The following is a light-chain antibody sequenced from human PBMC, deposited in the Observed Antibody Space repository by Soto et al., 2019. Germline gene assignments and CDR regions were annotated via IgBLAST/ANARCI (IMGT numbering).Light chain of an antibody. V-gene: IGKV3-15*01. J-gene: IGKJ1*01. CDR3: QQYNNWPTGT. CDR1: QSVRSN. Sequence: EIVMTQSPATLSVSAGERATLSCRASQSVRSNLAWYQQKPGQAPRLLIYGASTRVTGFPARFSGSGSGTEFILPISSLQSQDFGVYYCQQYNNWPTGTFGQGTKVEIK. CDR2: GAS.